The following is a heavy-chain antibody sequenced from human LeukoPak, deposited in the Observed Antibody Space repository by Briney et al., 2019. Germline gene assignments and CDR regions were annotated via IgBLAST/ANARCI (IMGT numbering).Heavy chain of an antibody. D-gene: IGHD3-3*01. J-gene: IGHJ3*02. CDR3: ARAHSTEYYDFWSGPQDAFDI. V-gene: IGHV4-61*02. CDR2: IYTSGST. CDR1: GGSISSGSYY. Sequence: SETLSLTCTVSGGSISSGSYYWSWIRQPAGKGLEWIGRIYTSGSTNYNPSLKSRVTISVDTSKNQFSLKLSSVTAADTAVYYCARAHSTEYYDFWSGPQDAFDIWGQGTMVTVSS.